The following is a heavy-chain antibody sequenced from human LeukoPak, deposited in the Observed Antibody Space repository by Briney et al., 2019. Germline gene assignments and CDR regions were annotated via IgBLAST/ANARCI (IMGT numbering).Heavy chain of an antibody. CDR1: GYTFTSYA. V-gene: IGHV1-3*01. Sequence: ASVKVSCKASGYTFTSYAMHWVRQAPGQRLEWMGWINAGNGNTKYSQKFQGRVTITRDTSASTAYMELSSLRSEDTAVYYCASGLQGYSSSWSFDYWGQGTLVTVSS. CDR3: ASGLQGYSSSWSFDY. J-gene: IGHJ4*02. CDR2: INAGNGNT. D-gene: IGHD6-13*01.